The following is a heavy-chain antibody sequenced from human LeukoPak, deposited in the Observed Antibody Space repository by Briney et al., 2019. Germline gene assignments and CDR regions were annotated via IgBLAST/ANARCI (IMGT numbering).Heavy chain of an antibody. CDR3: ASNIAAAGDY. J-gene: IGHJ4*02. V-gene: IGHV4-39*07. Sequence: SETLSLTCTVSGGSISSGSYYWGWVRQPPGKGLEWIGSGTTYYNPSLKSRVTMSVDTSKNQFSLKLSSVTAADTAVYYCASNIAAAGDYWGQGTLVTVSS. D-gene: IGHD6-13*01. CDR1: GGSISSGSYY. CDR2: GTT.